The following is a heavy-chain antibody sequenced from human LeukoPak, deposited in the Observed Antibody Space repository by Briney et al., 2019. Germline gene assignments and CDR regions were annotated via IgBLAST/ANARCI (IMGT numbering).Heavy chain of an antibody. CDR2: LIPIFGTA. J-gene: IGHJ4*02. Sequence: ASVKVSCKASGGTFRSYAIIWVRQAPGQGLEWMGGLIPIFGTAKYAQKFQGRVAITTDESTSTAYMELSSLRSEDTAVYYCARVYYYDSSGSSDYWGQGTLVTVSS. V-gene: IGHV1-69*05. CDR3: ARVYYYDSSGSSDY. CDR1: GGTFRSYA. D-gene: IGHD3-22*01.